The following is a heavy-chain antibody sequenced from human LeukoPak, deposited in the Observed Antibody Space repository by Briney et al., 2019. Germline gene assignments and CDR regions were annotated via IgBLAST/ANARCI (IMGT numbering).Heavy chain of an antibody. Sequence: LETLSLTCTVSGGSISSRSYYWGWIRQPPGKGLEWIGSLSYIGSTFYNPSLTSRVTISGDTSKNRFSLKMSSVTAADTAVYYCARAERSGTSFPWDYWGQGTLVTVSS. V-gene: IGHV4-39*01. CDR2: LSYIGST. D-gene: IGHD2-2*01. CDR3: ARAERSGTSFPWDY. J-gene: IGHJ4*02. CDR1: GGSISSRSYY.